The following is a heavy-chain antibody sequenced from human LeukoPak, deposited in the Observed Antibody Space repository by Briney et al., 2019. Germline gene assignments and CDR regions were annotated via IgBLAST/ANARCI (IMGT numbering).Heavy chain of an antibody. D-gene: IGHD3-9*01. CDR1: GVSISGYY. J-gene: IGHJ3*02. Sequence: SETLSLTCSVSGVSISGYYRSWIRQPPGNQLEWIGYIYRSESSNYNPSLKSRVTISVNTSKNQLSLKLSSVTAADTAVYFCARNDGYYDMLTGYRAFDMWGPGTMVTVSS. CDR2: IYRSESS. CDR3: ARNDGYYDMLTGYRAFDM. V-gene: IGHV4-59*01.